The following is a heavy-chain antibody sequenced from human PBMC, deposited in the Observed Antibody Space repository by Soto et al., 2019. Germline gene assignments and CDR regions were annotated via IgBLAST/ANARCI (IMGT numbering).Heavy chain of an antibody. CDR1: GGSISSGGYY. Sequence: TLSLTCTVSGGSISSGGYYWSWIRQHPGKGLEWIGYIYYSGSTYYNPSLKSRVTISVDTSKNQFSLKLSSVTAADTAVYYCASSSPLGYCSSTSCYTAGWGNWFDPWGQGTLVTVSS. D-gene: IGHD2-2*02. CDR2: IYYSGST. CDR3: ASSSPLGYCSSTSCYTAGWGNWFDP. J-gene: IGHJ5*02. V-gene: IGHV4-31*03.